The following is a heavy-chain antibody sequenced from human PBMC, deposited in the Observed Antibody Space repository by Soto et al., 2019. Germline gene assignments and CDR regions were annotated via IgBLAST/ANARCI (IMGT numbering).Heavy chain of an antibody. V-gene: IGHV3-23*01. J-gene: IGHJ4*02. CDR1: GFTFSSYA. Sequence: GGSLRLSCAASGFTFSSYAMSWVRQAPGKGLEWVSAISGSGGSTYYADSVKGRFTISRDNSKNTLYLQMNSLRAEDTAVYYCAKDAAATVTTPTFGLVVDYWGQGTLVTVSS. CDR2: ISGSGGST. CDR3: AKDAAATVTTPTFGLVVDY. D-gene: IGHD4-17*01.